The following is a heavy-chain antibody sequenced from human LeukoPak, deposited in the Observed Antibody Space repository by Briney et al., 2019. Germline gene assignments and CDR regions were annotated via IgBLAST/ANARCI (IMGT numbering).Heavy chain of an antibody. J-gene: IGHJ4*02. Sequence: PGGSLRLSCAASGFTFSGSAMHWVRQASGKGLEWVGRIGSKANSYATAYAASVKDRFTISRDDSKNTAYLQMNSLKTEDTAVYYCTRHIPDTAMANFDYWGQGTLVTVSS. CDR1: GFTFSGSA. CDR2: IGSKANSYAT. D-gene: IGHD5-18*01. CDR3: TRHIPDTAMANFDY. V-gene: IGHV3-73*01.